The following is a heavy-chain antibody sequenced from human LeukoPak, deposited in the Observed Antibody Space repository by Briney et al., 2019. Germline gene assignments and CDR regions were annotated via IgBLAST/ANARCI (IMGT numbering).Heavy chain of an antibody. CDR3: ATYKKRLLTLFFDF. J-gene: IGHJ4*02. CDR2: IKEDGSEK. Sequence: PGGSLRLSCAASGFTPRKYWVNWVRQPQGNGMEWVANIKEDGSEKNDVDSVKGRVTTPRDNARNSLSLQMNSLRSEHTAVYYCATYKKRLLTLFFDFWGQGALVSVSA. D-gene: IGHD2-21*02. V-gene: IGHV3-7*01. CDR1: GFTPRKYW.